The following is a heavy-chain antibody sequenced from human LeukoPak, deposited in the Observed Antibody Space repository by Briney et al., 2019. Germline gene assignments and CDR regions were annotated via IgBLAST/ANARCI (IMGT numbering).Heavy chain of an antibody. V-gene: IGHV3-21*04. CDR3: AKDRSIVGATIFDY. CDR2: ISSSSSYI. D-gene: IGHD1-26*01. CDR1: GFTFSVYS. Sequence: GGSLRLSCAASGFTFSVYSMNWVRQAPGKGLEWVSSISSSSSYIYSADSVKGRFTISRDNSKNTLYLQMNSLRAEDTAVYYCAKDRSIVGATIFDYWGQGTLVTVSS. J-gene: IGHJ4*02.